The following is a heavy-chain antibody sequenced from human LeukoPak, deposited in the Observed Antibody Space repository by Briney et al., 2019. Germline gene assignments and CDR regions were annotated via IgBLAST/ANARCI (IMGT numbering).Heavy chain of an antibody. V-gene: IGHV1-69*05. CDR3: ARERGPSQDAFDI. Sequence: ASVKVSCKASGGTFSSYAISWVRQAPGQGLEWMGGIIPIFGTANYAQKFQGRVTITTDESTSTAYMELSSLRSEDTAVYYCARERGPSQDAFDIWGQGTMVTVSS. J-gene: IGHJ3*02. CDR1: GGTFSSYA. D-gene: IGHD3-10*01. CDR2: IIPIFGTA.